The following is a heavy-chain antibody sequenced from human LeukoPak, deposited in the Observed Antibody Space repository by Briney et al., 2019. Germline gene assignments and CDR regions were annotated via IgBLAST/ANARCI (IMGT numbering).Heavy chain of an antibody. CDR1: GFTFSSYE. D-gene: IGHD3-10*01. CDR2: ISTSGSSI. V-gene: IGHV3-48*03. CDR3: AKFLWFEGFDY. Sequence: GGSLRLSCAASGFTFSSYEMNWVRQAPGKGLEWVSYISTSGSSIYYADSVKGRFTISRDNPKNSLYLQMNSLRAEDTAVYYCAKFLWFEGFDYWGQGTLVTVSS. J-gene: IGHJ4*02.